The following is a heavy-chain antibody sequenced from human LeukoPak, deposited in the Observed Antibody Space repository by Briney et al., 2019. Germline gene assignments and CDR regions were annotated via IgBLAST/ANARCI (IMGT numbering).Heavy chain of an antibody. D-gene: IGHD2-15*01. Sequence: SSETLSLTCTVSGYSISSGNYWSWIRQPAGKGLEWIGRIYTSGSTNYNPSLKSRVTMSVDTSKNQFSLKLSSVTAADTAVYYCARDSLGYCSGGSCSLGYYYYMDVWGKGTTVTISS. CDR2: IYTSGST. CDR1: GYSISSGNY. CDR3: ARDSLGYCSGGSCSLGYYYYMDV. J-gene: IGHJ6*03. V-gene: IGHV4-4*07.